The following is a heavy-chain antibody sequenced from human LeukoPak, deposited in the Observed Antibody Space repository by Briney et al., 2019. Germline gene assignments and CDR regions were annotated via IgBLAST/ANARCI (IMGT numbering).Heavy chain of an antibody. CDR2: IYSGGST. V-gene: IGHV3-53*01. J-gene: IGHJ3*02. CDR3: AREGARDAFDI. D-gene: IGHD4/OR15-4a*01. CDR1: GFTVSNNY. Sequence: GGSLRLSCAASGFTVSNNYMNWVRQAPGKGLEWVSVIYSGGSTYYADSVKGRFTISRDNSKNTLYLQMNSLRVEDTAVYFCAREGARDAFDIWGQGTMVTVSS.